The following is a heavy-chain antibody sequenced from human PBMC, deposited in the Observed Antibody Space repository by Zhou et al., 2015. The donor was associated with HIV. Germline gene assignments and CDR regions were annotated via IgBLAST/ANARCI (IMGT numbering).Heavy chain of an antibody. J-gene: IGHJ6*02. CDR1: GFSFSDHG. CDR2: MWYDGSNK. D-gene: IGHD3-22*01. V-gene: IGHV3-33*08. Sequence: QVQLVESGGGVVQPGRSLRLSCAASGFSFSDHGMHWVRQAPGKGLEWVALMWYDGSNKYYVDSVKGRFTISRDNSKNTLYLQMNSLRAEDTAVYYCARGADFYDSRGYVDYGMDVWGQGTTVTVSS. CDR3: ARGADFYDSRGYVDYGMDV.